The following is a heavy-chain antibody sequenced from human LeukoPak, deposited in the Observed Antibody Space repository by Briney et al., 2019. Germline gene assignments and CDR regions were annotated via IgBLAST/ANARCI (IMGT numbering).Heavy chain of an antibody. V-gene: IGHV3-21*01. CDR2: ISSSSSYI. CDR1: GFTFSSYS. CDR3: ARDGYPLVGSDY. Sequence: PGGSLRLSCAASGFTFSSYSMNWVRQAPGKGLEWVSSISSSSSYIYYADSVKGRFTISRDNAKNSLYLQMNSLRAEDTAVYYCARDGYPLVGSDYWGQGTLVTVSS. J-gene: IGHJ4*02. D-gene: IGHD5-12*01.